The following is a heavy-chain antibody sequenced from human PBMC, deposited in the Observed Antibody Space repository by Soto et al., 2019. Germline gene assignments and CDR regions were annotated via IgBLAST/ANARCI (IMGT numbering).Heavy chain of an antibody. CDR1: GFTVSSNY. CDR3: ARDQYYGSASSNNLYYYYYGMDV. CDR2: IYSAGST. V-gene: IGHV3-53*02. J-gene: IGHJ6*02. Sequence: EVQLVETGGGLIQPGGSLRLSCAASGFTVSSNYMNWVRQAPGKGLEWVSVIYSAGSTYYADSVKGRFTISRDNSKNPLYLQTNSLRAEDTAVYYCARDQYYGSASSNNLYYYYYGMDVWGQGTTVTVSS. D-gene: IGHD3-10*01.